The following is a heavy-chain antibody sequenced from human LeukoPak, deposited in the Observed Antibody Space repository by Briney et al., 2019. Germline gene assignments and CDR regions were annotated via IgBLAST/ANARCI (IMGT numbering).Heavy chain of an antibody. Sequence: GGSLRLSCAASGFTVSSNYMSWVRQAPGKGLEWVSVIYSGGSTYYADSVKGRFTISRDNSKNTLYLQMNSLRADDTAVYYCARRSDYGDYGYYFDYWGQGPLVTVSS. V-gene: IGHV3-53*01. CDR1: GFTVSSNY. CDR3: ARRSDYGDYGYYFDY. D-gene: IGHD4-17*01. CDR2: IYSGGST. J-gene: IGHJ4*02.